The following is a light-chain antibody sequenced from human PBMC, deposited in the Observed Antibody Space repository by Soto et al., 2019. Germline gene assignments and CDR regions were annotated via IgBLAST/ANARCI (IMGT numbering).Light chain of an antibody. V-gene: IGKV1-33*01. CDR3: QQYDTPPFT. CDR1: QDITNY. Sequence: DIPMTQSPSSLSASVGDRVTITCQASQDITNYLNWYQQKPGEAPKLLIYDASTLETGVPSRFRGSGSGTHFTFAISSLQPEDIATYYCQQYDTPPFTFGPGTQVDVK. J-gene: IGKJ3*01. CDR2: DAS.